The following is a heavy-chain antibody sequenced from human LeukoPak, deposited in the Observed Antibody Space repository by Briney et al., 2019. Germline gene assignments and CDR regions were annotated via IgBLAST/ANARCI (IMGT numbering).Heavy chain of an antibody. V-gene: IGHV3-30*19. CDR1: GFTFSSYG. D-gene: IGHD1-26*01. J-gene: IGHJ4*02. CDR3: AVGATTGSCEY. Sequence: GGSLRLSCAASGFTFSSYGMHWVRQAPGKGLEWVAVISYDGSNKYYADSVKGRFTISRDNSKNTLYLQMNSLRAEDTAVYYCAVGATTGSCEYWGQGTLVTVSS. CDR2: ISYDGSNK.